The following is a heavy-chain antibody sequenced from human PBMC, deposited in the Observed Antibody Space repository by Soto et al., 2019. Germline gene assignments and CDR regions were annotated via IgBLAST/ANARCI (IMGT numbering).Heavy chain of an antibody. V-gene: IGHV4-4*02. CDR2: VYRTGST. D-gene: IGHD6-13*01. CDR1: GGSISTSNW. J-gene: IGHJ4*02. CDR3: ARARATIAAAAIFDC. Sequence: SETLSLTCAVSGGSISTSNWWSWVRQPPGKGLEWIGEVYRTGSTNYNPSLESRLTISVDESKNQFSLKLTSVTAAGTAVYYCARARATIAAAAIFDCWGQGTLVTVSS.